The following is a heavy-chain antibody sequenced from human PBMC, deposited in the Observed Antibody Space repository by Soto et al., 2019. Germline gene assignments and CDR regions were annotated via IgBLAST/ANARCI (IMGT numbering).Heavy chain of an antibody. CDR1: GSTFKNYG. CDR3: VLGGLETGYYRDMDY. V-gene: IGHV1-18*04. Sequence: QDHLVQSGAEVKKPGASAKVSCKASGSTFKNYGINWVRQAPGRGLEWVAWISAYNGDTSYAQHFQGRVTVTTETLTNTAYMELRSLRPDDTAVYFCVLGGLETGYYRDMDYWGQGTLVSVSS. CDR2: ISAYNGDT. D-gene: IGHD3-9*01. J-gene: IGHJ4*02.